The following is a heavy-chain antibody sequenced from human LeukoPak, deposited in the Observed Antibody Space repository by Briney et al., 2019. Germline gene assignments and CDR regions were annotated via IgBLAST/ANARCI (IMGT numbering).Heavy chain of an antibody. Sequence: GGSLRLSCAAFGFTFSCCTMNWVRQAPGGGLEWVSSISSSYSSIYYADSVKGRFTISRDNAKKSLYLQMNSLTADNTAVYYCAREVEGWQQLDYWGRGTLVTVSS. CDR1: GFTFSCCT. CDR2: ISSSYSSI. D-gene: IGHD5-24*01. J-gene: IGHJ4*02. CDR3: AREVEGWQQLDY. V-gene: IGHV3-21*01.